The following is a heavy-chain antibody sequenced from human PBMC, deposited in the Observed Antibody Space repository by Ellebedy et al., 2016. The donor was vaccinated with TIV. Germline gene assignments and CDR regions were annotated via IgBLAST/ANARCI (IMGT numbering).Heavy chain of an antibody. V-gene: IGHV3-30*02. D-gene: IGHD6-6*01. Sequence: GGSLRLSCAASGFTFNSFGMQWVRQAPGKGLEWVAVIWYDGSKEYYADSVKGRFTISRDNSKNTLYLQMNSLRAEDTAVYYCAKDLHRSSTNDYWGQGTLVTVSS. CDR2: IWYDGSKE. J-gene: IGHJ4*02. CDR1: GFTFNSFG. CDR3: AKDLHRSSTNDY.